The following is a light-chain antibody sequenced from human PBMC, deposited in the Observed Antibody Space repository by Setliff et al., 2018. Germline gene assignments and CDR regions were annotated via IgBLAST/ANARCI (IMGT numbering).Light chain of an antibody. CDR3: CAYTASTTYV. Sequence: QSALAQPASVSGSPGQSITISCSGTSSDVGSYDFVSWYQQYPGKVPKLIIFDVSNRPSGVSHRFSGSKSGNTASLTISGLQADDEADYYCCAYTASTTYVFVNWDQGHRP. V-gene: IGLV2-14*01. CDR2: DVS. CDR1: SSDVGSYDF. J-gene: IGLJ1*01.